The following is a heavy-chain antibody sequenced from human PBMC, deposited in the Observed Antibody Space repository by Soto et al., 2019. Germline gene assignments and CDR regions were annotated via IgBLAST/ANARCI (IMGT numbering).Heavy chain of an antibody. Sequence: ASVKVSCKASGYNFTKYGISWVRQAPGQGLEWMGWISAYNGNTNYAQKFQGRVTMTTDTSTSTAYMELRSLRSDDTAVYYCARDAQQLVYYYYGLDVWGQGTTVTVSS. CDR1: GYNFTKYG. V-gene: IGHV1-18*01. J-gene: IGHJ6*02. D-gene: IGHD6-13*01. CDR3: ARDAQQLVYYYYGLDV. CDR2: ISAYNGNT.